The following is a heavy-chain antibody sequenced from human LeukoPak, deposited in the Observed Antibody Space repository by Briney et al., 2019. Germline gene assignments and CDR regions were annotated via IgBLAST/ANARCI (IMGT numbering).Heavy chain of an antibody. CDR3: ARDISGYCSGGSCYSAYYFDY. CDR1: GFTFSSYS. D-gene: IGHD2-15*01. CDR2: ISSTSSYI. Sequence: PGGSLRLSCAASGFTFSSYSMNWVRQAPGKGLEWVSSISSTSSYIYYADSVKGRFTISRDNAKNSLYLQMNSLRAEDTAVYYCARDISGYCSGGSCYSAYYFDYWGQGTLVTVSS. J-gene: IGHJ4*02. V-gene: IGHV3-21*01.